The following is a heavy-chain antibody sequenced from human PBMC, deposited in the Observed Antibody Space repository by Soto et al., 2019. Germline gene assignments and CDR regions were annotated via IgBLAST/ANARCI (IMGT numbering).Heavy chain of an antibody. CDR1: GFSLTTNEMC. CDR2: IDWDGDE. CDR3: TRMLYNTRSFDY. V-gene: IGHV2-70*01. J-gene: IGHJ4*02. Sequence: SGPTLVNPTQTLTLTCTFSGFSLTTNEMCVSWIRQPPGKALEWLALIDWDGDEYYNTSLKTRLTISKDTSRDHVVLTMTNMDPVDTATYYCTRMLYNTRSFDYWGLGTLVTVSS. D-gene: IGHD1-1*01.